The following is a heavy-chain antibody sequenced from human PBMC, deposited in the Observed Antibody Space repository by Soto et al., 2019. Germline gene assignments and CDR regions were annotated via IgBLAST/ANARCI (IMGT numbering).Heavy chain of an antibody. J-gene: IGHJ6*02. CDR3: TTDHPSSWYLDYYYYGMDV. CDR1: GFTFSNAW. D-gene: IGHD6-13*01. Sequence: GGSLRLSCAASGFTFSNAWMSWVRQAPGKGLEWVGRIKSKTDGGTTDYAAPVKGRFTISRDDSKNTLYLQMNSLKTEDTAVYYCTTDHPSSWYLDYYYYGMDVWGQGTTVTVS. V-gene: IGHV3-15*01. CDR2: IKSKTDGGTT.